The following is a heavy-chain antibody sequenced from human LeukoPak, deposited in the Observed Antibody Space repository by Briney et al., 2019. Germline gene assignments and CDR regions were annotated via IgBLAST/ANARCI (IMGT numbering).Heavy chain of an antibody. CDR1: GFTFSSYA. V-gene: IGHV3-23*01. CDR3: AKDQRGYGRIIDY. Sequence: PGGPLRLSCAASGFTFSSYAMSWVRQAPGKGLEWVSSVSGSGSSTYYADSVKGRFTISRDNSKNTLYLQMNSLRAEDTAVYYCAKDQRGYGRIIDYWGQGTLVTISS. CDR2: VSGSGSST. D-gene: IGHD3-10*01. J-gene: IGHJ4*02.